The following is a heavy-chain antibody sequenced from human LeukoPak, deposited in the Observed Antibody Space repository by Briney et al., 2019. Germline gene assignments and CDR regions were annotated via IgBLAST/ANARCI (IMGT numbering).Heavy chain of an antibody. CDR1: GFTFDDYA. CDR3: AKASLEELGGAFDI. D-gene: IGHD1/OR15-1a*01. J-gene: IGHJ3*02. CDR2: ISWNSGSI. Sequence: GGSLRLSCAASGFTFDDYAMHWVRQAPGKGLEGVSGISWNSGSIGYADSVKGRFTISRDNAKNSLYLQMNSLRAEDMALYYCAKASLEELGGAFDIWGQGTMVTVSS. V-gene: IGHV3-9*03.